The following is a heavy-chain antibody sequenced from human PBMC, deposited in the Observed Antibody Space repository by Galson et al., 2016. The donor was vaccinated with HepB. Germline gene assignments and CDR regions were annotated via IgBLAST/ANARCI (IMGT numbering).Heavy chain of an antibody. CDR1: GFTFSSYS. CDR3: ARPLYYYSSGYHQYFQY. CDR2: INPSSSST. V-gene: IGHV3-48*02. D-gene: IGHD3-22*01. Sequence: SLRLSCAASGFTFSSYSMNWDRQAPGKGLEWVSYINPSSSSTHYADSVKGRFIISRDNAKNSLYLQMDSLRDEDTAVYYCARPLYYYSSGYHQYFQYWGQGTLVTASS. J-gene: IGHJ1*01.